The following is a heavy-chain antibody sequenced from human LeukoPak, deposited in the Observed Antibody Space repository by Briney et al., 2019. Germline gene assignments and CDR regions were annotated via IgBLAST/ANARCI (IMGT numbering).Heavy chain of an antibody. J-gene: IGHJ4*02. CDR3: ARWGGTLPRDY. CDR2: INHGGST. V-gene: IGHV4-34*01. D-gene: IGHD1-26*01. CDR1: GGSFSGYY. Sequence: PLETLSLTCAVYGGSFSGYYWSWIREPPGKGLEWIGEINHGGSTNYNPSLKGRVTISVDTSKNQFSLKLSSVSAADTAVYYCARWGGTLPRDYWGQGTLVTVSS.